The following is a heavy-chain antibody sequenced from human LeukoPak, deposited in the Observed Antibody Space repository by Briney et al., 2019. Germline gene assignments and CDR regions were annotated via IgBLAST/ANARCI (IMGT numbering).Heavy chain of an antibody. CDR2: ISAYNGNT. D-gene: IGHD4-17*01. V-gene: IGHV1-18*01. CDR3: ARDDYGDYVGPHHFDY. J-gene: IGHJ4*02. Sequence: ASVKVSCKASGYTFTSYGISWVRQAPGQGLEWMGWISAYNGNTNYTQKLQGRVTMTTDTSTSTAYMELRSLRSDDTAVYYCARDDYGDYVGPHHFDYWGQGTLVTVSS. CDR1: GYTFTSYG.